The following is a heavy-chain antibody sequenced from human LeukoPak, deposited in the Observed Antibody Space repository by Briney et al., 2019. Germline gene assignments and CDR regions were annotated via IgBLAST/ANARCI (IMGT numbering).Heavy chain of an antibody. CDR3: ARVGNGFSASFYFDY. CDR2: INWNGGST. Sequence: GGSLRLSCAVSGLTFDDFAMSWVRQTPGKGLEWVSRINWNGGSTGYADSVKGRFTISRDNAKNSLYLQMNSLRAEDTALYYCARVGNGFSASFYFDYWGQGTLVTVSS. V-gene: IGHV3-20*04. J-gene: IGHJ4*02. CDR1: GLTFDDFA. D-gene: IGHD1-1*01.